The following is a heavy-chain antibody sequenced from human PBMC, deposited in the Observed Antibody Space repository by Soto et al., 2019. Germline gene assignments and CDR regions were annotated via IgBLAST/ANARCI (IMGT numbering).Heavy chain of an antibody. Sequence: EVQLLESGGGLVQPGGSLRLSCAASGFTFATNAMSWVRQSPGKGLEWVSAISDSGDRTYYADSVKGRFTVSRDNSEDTVYLQMNSLRAEDTAFYYCAKELYKKSPGVDRWGQGALVIVSA. CDR3: AKELYKKSPGVDR. D-gene: IGHD7-27*01. CDR2: ISDSGDRT. J-gene: IGHJ5*02. V-gene: IGHV3-23*01. CDR1: GFTFATNA.